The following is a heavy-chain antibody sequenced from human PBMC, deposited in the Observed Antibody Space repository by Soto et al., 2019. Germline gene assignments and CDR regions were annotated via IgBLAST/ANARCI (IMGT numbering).Heavy chain of an antibody. D-gene: IGHD5-12*01. Sequence: ASLHVSCQPSGYTFTGYYMHWVRQAPGQGLEWMGWINPNSGGTNYAQKFQGRVTMTRDTSISTAYMELSRLRSDDTAVYYCARGAVEMATISAFDIWGKGKIVTVS. CDR2: INPNSGGT. V-gene: IGHV1-2*02. CDR3: ARGAVEMATISAFDI. J-gene: IGHJ3*02. CDR1: GYTFTGYY.